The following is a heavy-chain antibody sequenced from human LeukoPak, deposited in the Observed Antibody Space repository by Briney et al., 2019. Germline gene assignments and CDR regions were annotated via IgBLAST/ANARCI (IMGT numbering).Heavy chain of an antibody. Sequence: PGRSLRLSCAASGFTFRTSVMHWVRQAPGKGLEWVAGISVDGRTEHYADSVKGRFNISRDNSKNTLYLQMNSLRAEDTAVYYCAREAWSGYSNSYGMDVWGQGTTVTVSS. CDR2: ISVDGRTE. D-gene: IGHD3-3*01. CDR1: GFTFRTSV. V-gene: IGHV3-30*14. J-gene: IGHJ6*02. CDR3: AREAWSGYSNSYGMDV.